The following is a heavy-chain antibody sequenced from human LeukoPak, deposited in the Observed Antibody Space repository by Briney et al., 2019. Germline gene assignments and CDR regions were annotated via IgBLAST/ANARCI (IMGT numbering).Heavy chain of an antibody. CDR2: IYYSGST. Sequence: SETLSLTCTVSGGSINSYYWSWIRQPPGKGLEWIGYIYYSGSTNYNPSLKSRVTISVDTSKNQFSLKLSSVTAADTAVYYCARGSGVWGKGTTVTVSS. J-gene: IGHJ6*04. CDR3: ARGSGV. D-gene: IGHD3-10*01. CDR1: GGSINSYY. V-gene: IGHV4-59*12.